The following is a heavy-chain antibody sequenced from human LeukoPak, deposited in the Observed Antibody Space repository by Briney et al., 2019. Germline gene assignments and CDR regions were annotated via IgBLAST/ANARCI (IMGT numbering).Heavy chain of an antibody. Sequence: PSETLSLTCTVSGGSISSYYWSWIRQPPGKGLEWIGYIYHSGSTYYNPSLKSRVTISVDRSKNQFSLKLSSVTAADTAVYYCARVDYAGMGYWGQGTLVTVSP. CDR1: GGSISSYY. J-gene: IGHJ4*02. V-gene: IGHV4-59*12. D-gene: IGHD3-16*01. CDR2: IYHSGST. CDR3: ARVDYAGMGY.